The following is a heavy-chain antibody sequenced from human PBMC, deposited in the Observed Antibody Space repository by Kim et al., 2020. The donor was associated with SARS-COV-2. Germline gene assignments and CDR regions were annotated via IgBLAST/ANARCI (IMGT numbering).Heavy chain of an antibody. D-gene: IGHD3-10*01. V-gene: IGHV3-21*01. Sequence: GKGRFTSARDTAKNSLYLKMNSLRAEDTAVYYCARENPYGSGPGADAFDIWGQGTMVTVSS. J-gene: IGHJ3*02. CDR3: ARENPYGSGPGADAFDI.